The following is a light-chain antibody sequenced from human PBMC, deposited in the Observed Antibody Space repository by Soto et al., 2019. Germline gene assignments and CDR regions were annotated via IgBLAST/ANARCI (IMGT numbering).Light chain of an antibody. CDR3: QQYYDTPLT. CDR2: WAS. Sequence: DIVMTQSPDSLAVSLGERATINCKSSQSVLYSSNNKNYLAWYQQKPGQPPKLLIYWASTRGSGVPDRFSGSRSGTDFTLPVSSLQAEDVAIYYCQQYYDTPLTFGQGTRLEIK. V-gene: IGKV4-1*01. J-gene: IGKJ5*01. CDR1: QSVLYSSNNKNY.